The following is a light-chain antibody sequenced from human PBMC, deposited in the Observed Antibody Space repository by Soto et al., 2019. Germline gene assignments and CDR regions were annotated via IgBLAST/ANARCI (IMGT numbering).Light chain of an antibody. CDR3: AVWDDSLSGVV. CDR1: TSNVGSNL. CDR2: NDY. V-gene: IGLV1-47*02. J-gene: IGLJ2*01. Sequence: QSVLAQPPSASGTPGQRVTISCSGSTSNVGSNLASWYQQLPGSAPKLLIYNDYERPSGVPDRFSGSKSGTSASLGISGLRSEDEADYFCAVWDDSLSGVVFGEGTKLTVL.